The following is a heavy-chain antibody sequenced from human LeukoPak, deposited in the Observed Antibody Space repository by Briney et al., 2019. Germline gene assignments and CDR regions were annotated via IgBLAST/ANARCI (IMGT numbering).Heavy chain of an antibody. CDR1: GFTLSMDW. CDR3: ASASLSGSLLPRDY. J-gene: IGHJ4*02. CDR2: ISSSSSYI. D-gene: IGHD1-26*01. Sequence: GGSLRLSCAATGFTLSMDWMHWVRQAPGKGLEWVSSISSSSSYIYYTDSLKGRFTISRDNAKNSLYLQMNSLRAEDTAVYYCASASLSGSLLPRDYWGQGTLVTVSS. V-gene: IGHV3-21*01.